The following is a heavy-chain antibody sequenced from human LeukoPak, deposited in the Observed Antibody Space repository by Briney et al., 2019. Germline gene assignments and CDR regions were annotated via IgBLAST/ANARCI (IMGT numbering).Heavy chain of an antibody. CDR3: ARGPYCSSTSCYWGDYYYYYGMDV. D-gene: IGHD2-2*01. CDR2: IWYDGSNK. V-gene: IGHV3-33*01. Sequence: PGRSLRLSCAASGFTFSSYGMHWVRQAPGKGLEWVAVIWYDGSNKYYADSVKGRFTISRDNSKNTLYLQMNSLRAEGTAVYYCARGPYCSSTSCYWGDYYYYYGMDVWGQGTTVTVSS. CDR1: GFTFSSYG. J-gene: IGHJ6*02.